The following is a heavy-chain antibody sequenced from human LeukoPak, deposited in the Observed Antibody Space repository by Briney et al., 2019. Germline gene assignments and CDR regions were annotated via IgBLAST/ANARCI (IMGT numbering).Heavy chain of an antibody. CDR1: GFIFSDYY. V-gene: IGHV3-7*01. Sequence: PGGSLRLSCAASGFIFSDYYMAWIRQAPGKGLEWVANMKQDGSETYYVDSVKGRFTISRDNAKNSLYLQMNSLRAEDTAVYYCARDKIVGATHFDYWGQGALVTVSS. CDR2: MKQDGSET. J-gene: IGHJ4*02. CDR3: ARDKIVGATHFDY. D-gene: IGHD1-26*01.